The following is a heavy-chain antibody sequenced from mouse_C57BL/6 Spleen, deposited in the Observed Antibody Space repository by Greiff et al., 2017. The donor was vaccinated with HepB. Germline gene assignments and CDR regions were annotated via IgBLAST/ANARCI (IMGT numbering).Heavy chain of an antibody. D-gene: IGHD2-10*02. CDR1: GYAFTNYL. Sequence: VKLQESGAELVRPGTSVKVSGKASGYAFTNYLIEWVKQRPGQGLEWIGVINPGSGGTNYNEKFKGKATLTADKSSSTAYMQLSSLTSEDSAVYFCARSGYGNYGYWGQGTTLTVSS. CDR3: ARSGYGNYGY. J-gene: IGHJ2*01. CDR2: INPGSGGT. V-gene: IGHV1-54*01.